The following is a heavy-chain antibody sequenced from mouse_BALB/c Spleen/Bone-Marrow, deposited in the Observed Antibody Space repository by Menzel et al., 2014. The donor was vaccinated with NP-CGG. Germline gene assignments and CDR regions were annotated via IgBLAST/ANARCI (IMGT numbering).Heavy chain of an antibody. CDR3: ARSIYDGYSEAMDY. Sequence: VKLLESGAELVRPGTSVKVSCKASGYAFTNYLIEWVKQRPGQGLEWIGVNNPGSGGTNYNEKFKGKATLTADESSSTVYMQLSSLTSDDSAVYFCARSIYDGYSEAMDYWGQGTSVTVSS. J-gene: IGHJ4*01. CDR2: NNPGSGGT. D-gene: IGHD2-3*01. V-gene: IGHV1-54*03. CDR1: GYAFTNYL.